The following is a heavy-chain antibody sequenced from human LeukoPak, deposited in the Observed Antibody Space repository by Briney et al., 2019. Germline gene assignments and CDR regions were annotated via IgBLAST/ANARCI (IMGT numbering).Heavy chain of an antibody. Sequence: SETLSLTCTVSGGSISSSSYYCGWIRQPPGKGLEWIGSIYYSGSTYYNPSLKSRVTISVDTSKNQFSLKLSSVTAADTAVYYCATHTSSWYGRFGYWGQGTLVTVSS. J-gene: IGHJ4*02. D-gene: IGHD6-13*01. CDR2: IYYSGST. CDR3: ATHTSSWYGRFGY. V-gene: IGHV4-39*01. CDR1: GGSISSSSYY.